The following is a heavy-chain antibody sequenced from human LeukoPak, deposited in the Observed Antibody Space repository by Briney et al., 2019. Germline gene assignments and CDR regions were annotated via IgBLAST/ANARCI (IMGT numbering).Heavy chain of an antibody. Sequence: PGGSLRLSCAASGFTFSTYYMHWVRRAPGKGLVWLSRINTDGRNTDYADSVKGRFTISRDNAKNTLYLQMNSLRAEDAAVYYCTRDAGTAGAERLDYWGQGTLVTVSS. V-gene: IGHV3-74*01. D-gene: IGHD2-21*02. CDR2: INTDGRNT. J-gene: IGHJ4*02. CDR1: GFTFSTYY. CDR3: TRDAGTAGAERLDY.